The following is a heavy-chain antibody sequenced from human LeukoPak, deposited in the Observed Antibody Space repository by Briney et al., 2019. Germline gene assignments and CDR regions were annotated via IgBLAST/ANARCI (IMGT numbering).Heavy chain of an antibody. Sequence: PGGSLRLSCAASGFTFSSYAMSWVRQAPGKGLEWVSAISGSGGSTYYADSVKGRFTISRDNSKNTLYLQMNSLRTEDTAFYYCARVHGYSYGYLDYWGQGTLVTVSS. CDR2: ISGSGGST. CDR1: GFTFSSYA. CDR3: ARVHGYSYGYLDY. D-gene: IGHD5-18*01. J-gene: IGHJ4*02. V-gene: IGHV3-23*01.